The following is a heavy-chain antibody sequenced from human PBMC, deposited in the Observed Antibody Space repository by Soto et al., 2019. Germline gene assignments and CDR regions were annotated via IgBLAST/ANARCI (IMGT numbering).Heavy chain of an antibody. J-gene: IGHJ5*02. CDR1: GGSISSSSYY. CDR2: IYYSGST. V-gene: IGHV4-39*01. CDR3: ATEPGYSSSSGWFDP. Sequence: LSLTCTVSGGSISSSSYYWGWIRQPPGKGLEWIGSIYYSGSTYYNPSLKSRVTISVDTSKNQFSLKLSSVTAADTAVYYCATEPGYSSSSGWFDPWGQGTLVPVSS. D-gene: IGHD6-13*01.